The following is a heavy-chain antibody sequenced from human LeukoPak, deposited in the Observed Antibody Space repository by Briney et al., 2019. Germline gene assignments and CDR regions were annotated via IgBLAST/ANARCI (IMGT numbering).Heavy chain of an antibody. CDR1: GGSFSGYD. J-gene: IGHJ4*02. D-gene: IGHD3-16*01. Sequence: PSETLSLTCAVYGGSFSGYDWSWIRQPPGKGLEWIGEINHSGSTNYSPSLKSRVTISVDTSKNQFSLKLSSVTAADTAVYYCARTTYYDYVWGSGTPYYFDYWGQGTLVTVSS. CDR3: ARTTYYDYVWGSGTPYYFDY. V-gene: IGHV4-34*01. CDR2: INHSGST.